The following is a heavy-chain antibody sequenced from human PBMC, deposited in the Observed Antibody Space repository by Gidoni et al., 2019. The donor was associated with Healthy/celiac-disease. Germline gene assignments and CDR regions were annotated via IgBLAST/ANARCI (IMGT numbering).Heavy chain of an antibody. D-gene: IGHD2-15*01. Sequence: QVQLQQSGPGLVKPSQTLSLTCAISGDSVSSNSAAWNWIRQSPSRGLEWLGRTYYRSKWYNDYAVSVKSRITINPDTSKNQFSLQLNSVTPEDTAVYYCARDRRACSGGSCSGLLFDYWGQGTLVTVSS. CDR3: ARDRRACSGGSCSGLLFDY. V-gene: IGHV6-1*01. CDR1: GDSVSSNSAA. CDR2: TYYRSKWYN. J-gene: IGHJ4*02.